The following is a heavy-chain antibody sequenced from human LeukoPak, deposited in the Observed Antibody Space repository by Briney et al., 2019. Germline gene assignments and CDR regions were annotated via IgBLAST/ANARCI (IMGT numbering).Heavy chain of an antibody. D-gene: IGHD6-13*01. CDR3: ARDDLSSRWFDY. CDR1: GGTFSSYA. Sequence: SVKVSCKASGGTFSSYAISWVRQAPGQGLEWMRGIIPIFGTANYAQKFQGRVTITADESTRTAYTELSSLRSEDTAVSYRARDDLSSRWFDYWGQGTLVTVSS. J-gene: IGHJ4*02. CDR2: IIPIFGTA. V-gene: IGHV1-69*13.